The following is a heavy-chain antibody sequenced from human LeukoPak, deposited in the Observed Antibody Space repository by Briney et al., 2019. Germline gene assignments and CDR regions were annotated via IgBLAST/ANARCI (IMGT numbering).Heavy chain of an antibody. CDR2: IYYSGST. D-gene: IGHD3-22*01. J-gene: IGHJ3*02. CDR1: GGSISSYY. V-gene: IGHV4-59*08. CDR3: ARRRGYDSSGNDAFDI. Sequence: SETLSLTCTVSGGSISSYYWSWIRQPPGRGLEWIGYIYYSGSTNYNPSLKSRVTISVDTSKNQFSLELSSVTAADTAVYYCARRRGYDSSGNDAFDIWGQGTMVTVSS.